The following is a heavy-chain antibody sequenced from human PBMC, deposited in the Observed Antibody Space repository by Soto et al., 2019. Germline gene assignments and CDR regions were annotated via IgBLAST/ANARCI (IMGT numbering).Heavy chain of an antibody. CDR1: GFTFSDYY. CDR2: ISSSSSTI. CDR3: ARDKYWRYDYVWGSYRLPYYYYGMDV. V-gene: IGHV3-11*04. D-gene: IGHD3-16*02. J-gene: IGHJ6*02. Sequence: GGSLRLSCAASGFTFSDYYMSWIRQAPGKGLEWVSYISSSSSTIYYADSVKGRFTISRDNAKNSLYLQMNSLRDEDTAVYYCARDKYWRYDYVWGSYRLPYYYYGMDVWGQGTTVTVSS.